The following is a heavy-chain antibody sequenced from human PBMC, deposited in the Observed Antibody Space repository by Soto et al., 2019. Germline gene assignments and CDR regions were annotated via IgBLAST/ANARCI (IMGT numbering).Heavy chain of an antibody. J-gene: IGHJ4*02. CDR3: AKGRTVTTFSFDY. D-gene: IGHD4-17*01. CDR2: ISGSGGST. V-gene: IGHV3-23*01. Sequence: PGGSLRLSCAASGFPFSSYAMSWVRQAPGKGLEWVSAISGSGGSTYYADSVKGRFTISRDNSKNTLYLQMNSLRAEDTAVYYCAKGRTVTTFSFDYWGQGTLVTVSS. CDR1: GFPFSSYA.